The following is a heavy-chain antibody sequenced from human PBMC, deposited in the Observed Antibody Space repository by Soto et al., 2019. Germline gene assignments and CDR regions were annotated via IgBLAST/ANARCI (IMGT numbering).Heavy chain of an antibody. V-gene: IGHV4-59*08. CDR1: GGSISSYY. J-gene: IGHJ4*02. CDR3: ASRADILTGYYMPGYYFAY. D-gene: IGHD3-9*01. Sequence: PSETLSLTCTVSGGSISSYYWSWIRQPPGKGLEWIGYIYYSGSTNYNPSLKSRVTISVDTPKNQFSLKLRSVTAAATAVYYCASRADILTGYYMPGYYFAYWGQGTLVTVCS. CDR2: IYYSGST.